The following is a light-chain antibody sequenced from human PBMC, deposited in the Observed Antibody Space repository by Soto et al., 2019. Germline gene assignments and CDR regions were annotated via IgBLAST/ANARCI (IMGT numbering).Light chain of an antibody. Sequence: DTVMTQSPLSLSVTPGEPASISCRSSQSLLHSNGYNYLDWYVQKPGQSPQLLIYLGSNRASGVADSLSGSESGTDCTLKISRVEAEDVGVYYCMQVLQSPVSFGGGTKVEIK. J-gene: IGKJ4*01. CDR3: MQVLQSPVS. V-gene: IGKV2-28*01. CDR2: LGS. CDR1: QSLLHSNGYNY.